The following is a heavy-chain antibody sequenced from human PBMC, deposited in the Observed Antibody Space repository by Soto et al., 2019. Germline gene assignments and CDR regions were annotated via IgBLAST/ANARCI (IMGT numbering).Heavy chain of an antibody. CDR1: GFTFGNYG. V-gene: IGHV3-23*01. CDR2: ISGSGGSI. J-gene: IGHJ6*02. D-gene: IGHD3-10*01. CDR3: VKDAGVRPYRYYYYVFDV. Sequence: GGSLRLSCAGSGFTFGNYGINWVRQAPGKGLEWVSVISGSGGSIYYADSVEGRFTISRDNSKNTVYLQMNSLRAEDTAVYYCVKDAGVRPYRYYYYVFDVWGRGTSVTVSS.